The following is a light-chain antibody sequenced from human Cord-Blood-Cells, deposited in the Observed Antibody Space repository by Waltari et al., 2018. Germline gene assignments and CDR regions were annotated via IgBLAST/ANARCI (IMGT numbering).Light chain of an antibody. CDR1: SSDVGGYNY. Sequence: QSALTQPPSASGSPGQSVPISCTGTSSDVGGYNYVSLYQQHPGKPPKLMIYEVSKRPSGVPDRFCGSKSGNTASLTVSGLQAEDEADYYCSSYAGSNNLVFGGGTKLTVL. CDR3: SSYAGSNNLV. CDR2: EVS. J-gene: IGLJ2*01. V-gene: IGLV2-8*01.